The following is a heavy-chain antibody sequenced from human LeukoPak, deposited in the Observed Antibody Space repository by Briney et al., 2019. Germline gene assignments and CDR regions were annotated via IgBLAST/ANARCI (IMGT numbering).Heavy chain of an antibody. J-gene: IGHJ4*02. CDR3: ARAPGMLAARQPHFFIDY. Sequence: SETLSLTCTVSGGSISSYYWSWIRQPPGKGLEWIGYIYYSGSTNYNPSLKSRVTISVDTSKNQFSLKLSSVTAADTAVYYCARAPGMLAARQPHFFIDYWGQGTLVTVSS. V-gene: IGHV4-59*08. CDR1: GGSISSYY. D-gene: IGHD6-6*01. CDR2: IYYSGST.